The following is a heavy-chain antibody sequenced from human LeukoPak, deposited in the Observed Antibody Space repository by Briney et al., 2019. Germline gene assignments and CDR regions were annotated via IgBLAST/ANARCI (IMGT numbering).Heavy chain of an antibody. CDR2: ISANNGNT. CDR1: GYNFGIFG. J-gene: IGHJ5*02. CDR3: ARVGVVVPAAWFDP. V-gene: IGHV1-18*01. Sequence: APVKVSCKASGYNFGIFGISWVRQAPGQGLEWMGWISANNGNTNYAQNLQGRVTMTTDTSTSTAYMELRSLRSDDTAVYYCARVGVVVPAAWFDPWGQGTLVTVSS. D-gene: IGHD2-2*01.